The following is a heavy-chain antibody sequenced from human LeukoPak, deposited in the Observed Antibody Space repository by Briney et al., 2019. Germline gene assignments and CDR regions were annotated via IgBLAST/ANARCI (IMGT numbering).Heavy chain of an antibody. CDR2: IYPVDSDT. CDR1: GYSFTSYW. CDR3: ARFRGATYYGSGSFYTEGWIGVAFDI. J-gene: IGHJ3*02. V-gene: IGHV5-51*01. Sequence: GESLKISCKVSGYSFTSYWIGWVRQMPGKGLEWMGIIYPVDSDTRYSPSFQGQVTISADKSISTAYLQWSSLKASDTAMYYCARFRGATYYGSGSFYTEGWIGVAFDIWGQGTMVTVSS. D-gene: IGHD3-10*01.